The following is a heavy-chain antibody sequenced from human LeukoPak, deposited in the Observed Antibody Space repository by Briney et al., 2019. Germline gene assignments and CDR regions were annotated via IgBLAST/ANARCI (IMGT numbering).Heavy chain of an antibody. CDR1: GFTFSSYG. Sequence: GGSLRLSCAASGFTFSSYGMHWVRQAPGKGLEWVAIISYDGSNTYYADSVKGRFTISRDNSKNSLYLQMNSLRAADTAVYYCARDSLRTALYYMDVWGKGTTVTVSS. CDR2: ISYDGSNT. V-gene: IGHV3-30*03. J-gene: IGHJ6*03. CDR3: ARDSLRTALYYMDV.